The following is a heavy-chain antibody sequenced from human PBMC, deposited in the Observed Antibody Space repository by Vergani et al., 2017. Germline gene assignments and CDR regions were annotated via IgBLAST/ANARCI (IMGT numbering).Heavy chain of an antibody. CDR3: AREGITMVRGVMYYYGMDV. CDR2: INPNSGGT. J-gene: IGHJ6*02. CDR1: GYTFTGYY. V-gene: IGHV1-2*02. Sequence: QVQLVQSGAEVKKPGASVKVSCKASGYTFTGYYMHWVRQAPGQGLECMGWINPNSGGTNYAQKFQGRVTMTRDTSISTAYMELSRLRSDDTAVYYCAREGITMVRGVMYYYGMDVWGQGTTVTVSS. D-gene: IGHD3-10*01.